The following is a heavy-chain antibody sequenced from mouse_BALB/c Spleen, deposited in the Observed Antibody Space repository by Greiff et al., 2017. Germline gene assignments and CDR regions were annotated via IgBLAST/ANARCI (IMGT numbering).Heavy chain of an antibody. CDR2: IYPGSGST. J-gene: IGHJ4*01. CDR1: GYTFTSYW. CDR3: TRWGKGYAMDY. V-gene: IGHV1S22*01. D-gene: IGHD1-3*01. Sequence: KQPGSELVRPGASVKLSCKASGYTFTSYWMHWVKQRPGQGLEWIGNIYPGSGSTNYDEKFKSKATLTVDTSSSTAYMQLSSLTSEDSAVYYCTRWGKGYAMDYWGQGTSVTVSS.